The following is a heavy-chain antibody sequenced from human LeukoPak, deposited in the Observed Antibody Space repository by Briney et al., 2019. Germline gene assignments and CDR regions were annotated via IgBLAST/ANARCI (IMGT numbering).Heavy chain of an antibody. CDR1: GGSINNDY. CDR2: IYTGGST. V-gene: IGHV4-4*09. Sequence: SETVSLTCTVSGGSINNDYWSWIRQPPGKGLETIGYIYTGGSTNYNPSLKTGLPISVDTPKTQFSLKLTSLTPPDTAVYFCARHGRSSLLYWFYPWGQGTLVTV. CDR3: ARHGRSSLLYWFYP. J-gene: IGHJ5*02. D-gene: IGHD6-13*01.